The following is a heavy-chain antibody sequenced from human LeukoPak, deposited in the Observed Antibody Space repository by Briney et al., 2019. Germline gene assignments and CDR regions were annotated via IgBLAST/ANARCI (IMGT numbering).Heavy chain of an antibody. V-gene: IGHV1-69*13. CDR1: GGTFSSYA. D-gene: IGHD3-3*01. J-gene: IGHJ4*02. CDR3: ARLRTRTIFGVVINPDYFDY. CDR2: IIPIFGTA. Sequence: ASVKVSCKASGGTFSSYAISWVRQAPGQGLEWMGGIIPIFGTASYAQKFQGRVTITADESTSTAYMELSSLRSEDTAVCYCARLRTRTIFGVVINPDYFDYWGQGTLVTVSS.